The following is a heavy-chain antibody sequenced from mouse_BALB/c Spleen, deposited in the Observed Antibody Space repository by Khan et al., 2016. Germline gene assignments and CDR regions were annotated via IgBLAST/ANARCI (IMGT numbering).Heavy chain of an antibody. Sequence: VPLMQSGAELVKPGASVKLSCTASGFNIKDTYMHWVKQRPEQGLEWIGRIDPANGNTKYDPKFQGKATITADTSSNTAYLQLSSRTSEDTAVYYWARRYFAYWGQGTLVTVSA. J-gene: IGHJ3*01. CDR3: ARRYFAY. CDR2: IDPANGNT. V-gene: IGHV14-3*02. CDR1: GFNIKDTY.